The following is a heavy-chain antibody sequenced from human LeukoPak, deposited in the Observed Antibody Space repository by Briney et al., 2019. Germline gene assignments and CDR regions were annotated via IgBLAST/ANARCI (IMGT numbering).Heavy chain of an antibody. J-gene: IGHJ4*02. Sequence: GGSLRLSCATSGFPFETNAMSWVRQAPGKGLEWVATIGNTETFYADSVTGRFTISRDNSKNAVNLQMNRLRVEDTAIYYCAKDWIQFNRVFDCFDSWGQGTLVTVSS. D-gene: IGHD5-18*01. V-gene: IGHV3-23*01. CDR2: IGNTET. CDR1: GFPFETNA. CDR3: AKDWIQFNRVFDCFDS.